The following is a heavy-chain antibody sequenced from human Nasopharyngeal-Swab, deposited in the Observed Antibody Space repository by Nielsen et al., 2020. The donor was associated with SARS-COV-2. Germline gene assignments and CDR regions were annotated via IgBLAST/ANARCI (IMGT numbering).Heavy chain of an antibody. Sequence: VSCKGSGYRFLSHWVGWVRQMPGKGLAWMGIIYPGDSDTRYSPSFQGQVTISADKSINTAYLQWSSLTASDTAVYYCARTAIEGGYYRGDAFDIWGQGTMVTVSS. CDR2: IYPGDSDT. CDR1: GYRFLSHW. J-gene: IGHJ3*02. V-gene: IGHV5-51*01. CDR3: ARTAIEGGYYRGDAFDI. D-gene: IGHD3-22*01.